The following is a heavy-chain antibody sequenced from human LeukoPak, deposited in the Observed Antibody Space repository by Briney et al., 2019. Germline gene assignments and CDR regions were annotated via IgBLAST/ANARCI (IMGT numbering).Heavy chain of an antibody. J-gene: IGHJ5*02. CDR2: ISTSSSYI. CDR3: ARGADGVSSNSRGWFDP. V-gene: IGHV3-21*01. D-gene: IGHD2-15*01. CDR1: GFTFSSYS. Sequence: TGGSLRLSCAASGFTFSSYSMNWVRQAPGKGLEWVSSISTSSSYIYYADSVKGRFTISRDNARNSLYLQMNTLRAEDTAVYSCARGADGVSSNSRGWFDPWGQGTLVTVSS.